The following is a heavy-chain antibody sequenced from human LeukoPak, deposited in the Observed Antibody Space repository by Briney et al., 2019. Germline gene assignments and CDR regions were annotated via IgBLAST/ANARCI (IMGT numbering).Heavy chain of an antibody. CDR3: ARGPVGYN. J-gene: IGHJ4*02. CDR1: GLTVSSNH. CDR2: IYSGGST. D-gene: IGHD1-1*01. Sequence: GGSLRLPCAASGLTVSSNHMSWVRQAPGKGLEWVSVIYSGGSTDYADSVKGRFTISRDNLKNTLYLQMNSLRAEDTAVYYCARGPVGYNWGQGTLVTFSS. V-gene: IGHV3-53*01.